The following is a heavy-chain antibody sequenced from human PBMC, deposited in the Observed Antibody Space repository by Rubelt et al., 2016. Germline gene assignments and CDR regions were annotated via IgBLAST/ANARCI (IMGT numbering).Heavy chain of an antibody. D-gene: IGHD3-22*01. V-gene: IGHV4-34*01. Sequence: QLQLQQWGAGLLKPSETLSLTCAVYGGSFSGYYWSWIRQPPGKGLEWIGSIYYSGSTYYNPSLKSRVTLSVDTSKNQFSLKLSSVTAADTAVYYCARGKPLRYYYDSSGYLDHWGQGALVTVSS. J-gene: IGHJ4*02. CDR2: IYYSGST. CDR1: GGSFSGYY. CDR3: ARGKPLRYYYDSSGYLDH.